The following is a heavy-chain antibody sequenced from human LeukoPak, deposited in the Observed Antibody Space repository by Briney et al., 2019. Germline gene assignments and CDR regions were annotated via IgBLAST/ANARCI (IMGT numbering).Heavy chain of an antibody. J-gene: IGHJ6*02. D-gene: IGHD3-3*01. V-gene: IGHV4-34*01. CDR2: INHSGST. CDR3: ARRITIFGLDV. CDR1: GGSFSGYY. Sequence: SGTLSLTCAVYGGSFSGYYWSWIRQPPGKGLEWIGEINHSGSTNYIPSLKSRVTISVDTSKNQFSLKLSSVTAADTAVYYCARRITIFGLDVWGQGTTVTVSS.